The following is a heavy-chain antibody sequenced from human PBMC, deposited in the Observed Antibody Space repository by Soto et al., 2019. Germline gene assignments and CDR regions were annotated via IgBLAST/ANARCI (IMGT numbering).Heavy chain of an antibody. CDR3: AREDSSSSYCDPGDYNWKYV. Sequence: GETLRLSCAASGFTFRSYDMHWVRQAPGKGLEWVAVIWYDGSNKYYADSVKGRFTISSDTTKNTLYLQMNGLSAESTAVYYCAREDSSSSYCDPGDYNWKYVGCRGTTAMVS. V-gene: IGHV3-33*01. CDR1: GFTFRSYD. CDR2: IWYDGSNK. D-gene: IGHD1-1*01. J-gene: IGHJ6*02.